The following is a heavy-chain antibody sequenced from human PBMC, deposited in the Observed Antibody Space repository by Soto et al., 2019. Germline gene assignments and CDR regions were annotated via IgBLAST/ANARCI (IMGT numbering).Heavy chain of an antibody. CDR2: INHLGSI. CDR1: GGSLSDYF. V-gene: IGHV4-34*01. D-gene: IGHD2-21*01. CDR3: ARGGISHWAYFYYMDV. J-gene: IGHJ6*03. Sequence: SGTLALTCVVSGGSLSDYFWSWIRQPPGMALEWIGEINHLGSINYNPSLKSRVTMSVDTSKNQFSLTLNSVTAADTATYYCARGGISHWAYFYYMDVWDRGTTVTVPS.